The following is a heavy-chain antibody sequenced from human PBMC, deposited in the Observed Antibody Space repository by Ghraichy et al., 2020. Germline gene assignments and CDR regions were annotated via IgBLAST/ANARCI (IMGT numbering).Heavy chain of an antibody. CDR3: ARGADTAMAEYYYYYYYMDV. CDR2: IYHSGST. CDR1: GGSISSGGYS. J-gene: IGHJ6*03. Sequence: SETLSLTCAVSGGSISSGGYSWSWIRQPPGKGLEWIGYIYHSGSTYYNPSLKSRVTISVDRSKNQFSLKLSSVTAADTAVYYCARGADTAMAEYYYYYYYMDVWGKGTTVTVSS. V-gene: IGHV4-30-2*01. D-gene: IGHD5-18*01.